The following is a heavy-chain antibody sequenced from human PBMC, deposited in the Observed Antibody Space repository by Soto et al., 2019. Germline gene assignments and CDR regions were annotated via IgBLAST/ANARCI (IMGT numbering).Heavy chain of an antibody. CDR2: IIPIFGTA. CDR3: ARSSSDVSYYYYYGMDV. J-gene: IGHJ6*02. Sequence: SVKVSCKASGGTLSSYAISWVRQAPGQGLEWMGGIIPIFGTANYAQKFQGRVTITADESTSTAYMELSSLRSEDTAVYYCARSSSDVSYYYYYGMDVWGQGTRVTVSS. CDR1: GGTLSSYA. D-gene: IGHD3-10*01. V-gene: IGHV1-69*13.